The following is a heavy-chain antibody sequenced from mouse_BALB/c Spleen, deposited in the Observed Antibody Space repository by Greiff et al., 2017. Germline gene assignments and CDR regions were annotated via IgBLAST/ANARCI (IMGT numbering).Heavy chain of an antibody. Sequence: QVQLQQSGPELVRPGVSVKISCKGSSYTFTDYAMHWVKQSHAKSLEWIGVISTYYGNTNYNQKFKGKATMTVDKSSSTAYMQLSSPTSEDSAVYYCTRSITTAVAMDYWGQGTSVTVSS. CDR2: ISTYYGNT. CDR3: TRSITTAVAMDY. J-gene: IGHJ4*01. V-gene: IGHV1-67*01. D-gene: IGHD1-1*01. CDR1: SYTFTDYA.